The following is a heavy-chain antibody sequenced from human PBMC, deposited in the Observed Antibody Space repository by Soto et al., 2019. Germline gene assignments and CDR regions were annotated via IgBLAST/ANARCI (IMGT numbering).Heavy chain of an antibody. CDR1: GYTFTSYD. D-gene: IGHD2-2*01. J-gene: IGHJ4*02. Sequence: QVQLVQSGAEVKKPGASVKVSCKASGYTFTSYDINWVRQATGQGLEWMGWMNPNSGNTGYAQKFHGRVTMTRNTSIITAYMELSSLRSEDTAVYYCARVPRYCSSTSCYLLFDYWGQGTLVTVSS. CDR3: ARVPRYCSSTSCYLLFDY. CDR2: MNPNSGNT. V-gene: IGHV1-8*01.